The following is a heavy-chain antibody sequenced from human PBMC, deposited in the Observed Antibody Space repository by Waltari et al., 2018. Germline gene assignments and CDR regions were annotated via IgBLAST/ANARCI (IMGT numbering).Heavy chain of an antibody. CDR3: AKQSPSYTRGWYPLES. Sequence: EVQLVESGGNLIQPGGSLRLSCAASGFNVRTTFISWVRQAPGKGLGWVSIIFSGGKTYYAGSVKGRFTISRYNYKNMVYLEMNSLRAEDTAVYYCAKQSPSYTRGWYPLESWGPGTLVTVSP. J-gene: IGHJ4*02. V-gene: IGHV3-53*01. CDR2: IFSGGKT. CDR1: GFNVRTTF. D-gene: IGHD6-19*01.